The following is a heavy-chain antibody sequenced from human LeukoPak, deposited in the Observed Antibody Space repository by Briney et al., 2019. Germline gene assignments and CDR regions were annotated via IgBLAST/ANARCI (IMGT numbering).Heavy chain of an antibody. CDR2: ISAYNGNT. CDR3: ARVGSSGWYYGRWHLDY. D-gene: IGHD6-19*01. Sequence: ASVKVSCKASGYTFTSYGISWVRQAPGQGLEWMGWISAYNGNTNYAQKLQGRVTMTTDISTSTAYMELRSLRSDDTAVYYCARVGSSGWYYGRWHLDYWGQGTLVTVSS. J-gene: IGHJ4*02. V-gene: IGHV1-18*01. CDR1: GYTFTSYG.